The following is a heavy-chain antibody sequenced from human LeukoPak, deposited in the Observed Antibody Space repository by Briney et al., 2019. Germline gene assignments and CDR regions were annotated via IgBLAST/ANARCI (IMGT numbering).Heavy chain of an antibody. D-gene: IGHD3-22*01. CDR2: ISSSSSTI. CDR1: GFTFSSYN. J-gene: IGHJ4*02. Sequence: GGSLRLSCAASGFTFSSYNMNWVRQAPGKGLEWVSYISSSSSTIYYADSVKGRFTISRDNAKNSLYLQMNSLRAEDTAVYYCARDADSSGYYYFDYWGQGTLVTVSS. V-gene: IGHV3-48*04. CDR3: ARDADSSGYYYFDY.